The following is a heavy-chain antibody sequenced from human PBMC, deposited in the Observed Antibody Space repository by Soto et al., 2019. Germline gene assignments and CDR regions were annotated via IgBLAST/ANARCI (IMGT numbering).Heavy chain of an antibody. CDR3: AKDRYGDYGGIDY. J-gene: IGHJ4*02. V-gene: IGHV3-23*01. CDR2: ITGSGGST. CDR1: GFTFSTYA. D-gene: IGHD4-17*01. Sequence: PVGSLRLSCAASGFTFSTYAMIWVRQAPGKGLEWVSVITGSGGSTYYADSVKGRFTISRDTSKNTLFLQMNSLRAEDTAVYYCAKDRYGDYGGIDYWGQGTMVTVSS.